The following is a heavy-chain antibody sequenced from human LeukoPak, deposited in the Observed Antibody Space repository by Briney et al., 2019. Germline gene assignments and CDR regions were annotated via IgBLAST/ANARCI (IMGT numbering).Heavy chain of an antibody. V-gene: IGHV1-18*01. Sequence: ASVKVSCKASGYTFTSYGISWVRQAPGQGLEWMGWISAYNGNTNYAQKLQGRVTMTTDTSTSTAYMELRSLRSDDTAVYYCARDVYYYDSSPYYYFDFWGQGTLVAVSS. CDR3: ARDVYYYDSSPYYYFDF. CDR1: GYTFTSYG. D-gene: IGHD3-22*01. CDR2: ISAYNGNT. J-gene: IGHJ4*02.